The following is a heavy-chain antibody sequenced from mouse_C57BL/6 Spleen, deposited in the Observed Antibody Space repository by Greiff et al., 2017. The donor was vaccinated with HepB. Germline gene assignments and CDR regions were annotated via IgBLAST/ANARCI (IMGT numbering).Heavy chain of an antibody. CDR1: GFTFSDYY. J-gene: IGHJ3*01. CDR2: INYDGSST. V-gene: IGHV5-16*01. D-gene: IGHD1-1*01. Sequence: EVRLVESEGGLVQPGSSMKLSCTASGFTFSDYYMAWVRQVPEKGLEWVANINYDGSSTYYLDSLKSRFIISRDNAKNILYLQMSSLKSEDTATYYCARDEGTTGLFAYWGQGTLVTVSA. CDR3: ARDEGTTGLFAY.